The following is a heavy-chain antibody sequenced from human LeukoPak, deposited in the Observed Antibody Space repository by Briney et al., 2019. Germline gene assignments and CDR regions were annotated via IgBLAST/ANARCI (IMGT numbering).Heavy chain of an antibody. CDR3: ARAGSGYDPSILDY. V-gene: IGHV4-34*01. D-gene: IGHD5-12*01. J-gene: IGHJ4*02. Sequence: NPSETLSLTCAVYGGSFSGYYWSWIRQPPGKGLEWIGEINHSGSTNYNPSLKSRVTISVDTSKNQFSLKLSSVTAADTAVYYCARAGSGYDPSILDYWGQGTLVTVSS. CDR2: INHSGST. CDR1: GGSFSGYY.